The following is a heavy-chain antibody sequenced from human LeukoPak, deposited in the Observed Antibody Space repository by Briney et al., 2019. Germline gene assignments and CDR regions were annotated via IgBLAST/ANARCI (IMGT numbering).Heavy chain of an antibody. D-gene: IGHD2-2*01. CDR2: INPSGGST. CDR1: GYTFTSFY. V-gene: IGHV1-46*01. J-gene: IGHJ4*02. Sequence: ASVKVSCKASGYTFTSFYMHWGRQAPGQGLEWMGIINPSGGSTSYAQTFQGRVTMTRDTSTSTVYMELSSLRSEDTAVYYCARVPVVVPWYFDYWGQGTLVTVSS. CDR3: ARVPVVVPWYFDY.